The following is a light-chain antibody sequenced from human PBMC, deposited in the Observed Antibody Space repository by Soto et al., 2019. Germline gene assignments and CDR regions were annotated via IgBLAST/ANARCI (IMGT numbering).Light chain of an antibody. CDR3: HQANTLPRT. CDR1: QGISSW. Sequence: EIQTPQSPTSVSXXVGDXVTVXXRATQGISSWLAWYQQKPGKAPKLLIYAGSSLKSGVPSRFSRSGSGTDFTLTINTLQPEDFAACYSHQANTLPRTFGPTTKVDIK. CDR2: AGS. V-gene: IGKV1-12*01. J-gene: IGKJ3*01.